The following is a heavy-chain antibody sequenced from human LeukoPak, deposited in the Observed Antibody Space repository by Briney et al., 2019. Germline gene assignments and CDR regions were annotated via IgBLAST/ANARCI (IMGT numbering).Heavy chain of an antibody. CDR1: GFTFSRSG. CDR3: AKDHAQAMDV. CDR2: IRTDGSDK. Sequence: GGSLRLSCVASGFTFSRSGMHWVRQAPGKGLEWVAFIRTDGSDKYYADSVKGRFSTSRDNSKNTLYLQMNSLRAEDTAMYYCAKDHAQAMDVWGQGTTVTVSS. D-gene: IGHD2-2*01. V-gene: IGHV3-30*02. J-gene: IGHJ6*02.